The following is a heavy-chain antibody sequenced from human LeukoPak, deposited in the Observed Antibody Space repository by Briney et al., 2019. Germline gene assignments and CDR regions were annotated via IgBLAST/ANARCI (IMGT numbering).Heavy chain of an antibody. CDR2: ISSSSSYI. CDR1: GFTFSSYS. Sequence: PGGSLRLSCAASGFTFSSYSMNWVRQAPGKGLEWVSSISSSSSYIYYADSVKGRFTISRDNAKNSLYLQMNSLRAEDTAVYYCAREVYCGGDCYWNAFDIWGQGTMVTVSS. CDR3: AREVYCGGDCYWNAFDI. V-gene: IGHV3-21*01. D-gene: IGHD2-21*02. J-gene: IGHJ3*02.